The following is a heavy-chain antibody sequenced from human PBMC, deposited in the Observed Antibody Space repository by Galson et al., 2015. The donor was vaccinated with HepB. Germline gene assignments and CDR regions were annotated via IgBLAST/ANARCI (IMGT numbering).Heavy chain of an antibody. J-gene: IGHJ3*02. V-gene: IGHV3-30*04. CDR1: GFTFSSYA. D-gene: IGHD2-2*01. Sequence: SLRLSCAASGFTFSSYAMHWVRQAPGKGLEWVAVISFDGSNKHYADSVKGRFTISRDNSKNTLYLQMSSLRLEDTAVYYCARGGIVVIPTAPIGGAFDIWGQGTMVTVS. CDR3: ARGGIVVIPTAPIGGAFDI. CDR2: ISFDGSNK.